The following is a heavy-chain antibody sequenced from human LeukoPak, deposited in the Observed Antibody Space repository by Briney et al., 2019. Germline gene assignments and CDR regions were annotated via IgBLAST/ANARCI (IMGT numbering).Heavy chain of an antibody. CDR1: GFTFSSYW. CDR2: ISYDGSNK. V-gene: IGHV3-30-3*01. Sequence: GGSLRLSCAASGFTFSSYWMNWVRQAPGKGLEWVAVISYDGSNKYYADSVKGRFTISRDNSKNTLYLQMNSLRAEDTAVYYCATYSITGAWAEYFLHWGQGTLVTVSS. D-gene: IGHD2/OR15-2a*01. J-gene: IGHJ1*01. CDR3: ATYSITGAWAEYFLH.